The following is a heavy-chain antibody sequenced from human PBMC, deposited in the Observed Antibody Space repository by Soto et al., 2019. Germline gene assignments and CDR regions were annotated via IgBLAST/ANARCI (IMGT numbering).Heavy chain of an antibody. J-gene: IGHJ4*02. CDR2: INPSDGST. Sequence: ASVKVSCKASGYTFTSYYVHWVRQAPGQGLEWMGIINPSDGSTYYADSVKGRFTTARHRARNTLYLQMDNLRADDTAVYHCARDSSYYGSGRGVLDYWGPGTLVTVSS. CDR3: ARDSSYYGSGRGVLDY. V-gene: IGHV1-46*04. D-gene: IGHD3-10*01. CDR1: GYTFTSYY.